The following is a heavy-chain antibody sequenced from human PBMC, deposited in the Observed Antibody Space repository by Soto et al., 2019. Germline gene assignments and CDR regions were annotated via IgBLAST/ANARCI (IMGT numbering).Heavy chain of an antibody. J-gene: IGHJ6*02. Sequence: SETLSLTCTVSGGSISSGGYYWSWIRQHPGKGLEWIGYIYYSGSTYYNPSLKSRVTISVDTSKNQFSLKLSSVTAADTAVYYCARDSPVVVVAATKRYYYYGMDVWGQGTTVT. D-gene: IGHD2-15*01. CDR1: GGSISSGGYY. CDR3: ARDSPVVVVAATKRYYYYGMDV. V-gene: IGHV4-31*03. CDR2: IYYSGST.